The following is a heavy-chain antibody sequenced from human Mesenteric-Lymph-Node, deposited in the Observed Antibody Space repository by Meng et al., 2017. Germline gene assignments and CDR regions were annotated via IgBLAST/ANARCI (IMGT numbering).Heavy chain of an antibody. CDR1: GGTFSSYA. V-gene: IGHV1-69*05. J-gene: IGHJ6*02. D-gene: IGHD2-2*01. Sequence: SVKVSCKASGGTFSSYAISWVRQAPGQGLEGMGGIIPIFGTANYAQKFQGRVTITTDESTSTAYMELSSLRSEDTAVYYCARDGIVVVPAASTTRVHEQYYYYGMDVWGQGTTVTVSS. CDR3: ARDGIVVVPAASTTRVHEQYYYYGMDV. CDR2: IIPIFGTA.